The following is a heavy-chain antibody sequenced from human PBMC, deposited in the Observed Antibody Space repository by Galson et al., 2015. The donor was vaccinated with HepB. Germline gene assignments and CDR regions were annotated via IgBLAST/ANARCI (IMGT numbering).Heavy chain of an antibody. J-gene: IGHJ6*02. Sequence: PALVKPTQTLTLTCTFSGFSLSTSGMCVSWIRQPPGKALEWLARIDWDDDKYYSTSLKTRLTISKDTSKNQMVLTMTNMDPVDTATYYCARIAPYYGSGSFRGMDVWGQGTTVTVSS. CDR2: IDWDDDK. D-gene: IGHD3-10*01. CDR1: GFSLSTSGMC. CDR3: ARIAPYYGSGSFRGMDV. V-gene: IGHV2-70*11.